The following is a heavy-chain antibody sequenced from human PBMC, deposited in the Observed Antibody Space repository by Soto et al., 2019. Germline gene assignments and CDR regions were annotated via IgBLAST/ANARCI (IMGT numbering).Heavy chain of an antibody. CDR3: AKDVPPVSYYDSSGYRSHAFDI. CDR2: ISGSGGST. Sequence: EVQLLESGGGLVQPGGSLRLSCAASGFTFSSYAMSWVRQAPGKGLEWVSAISGSGGSTYYADSVKGRFTISRDNSKNTLYLQMNSLRAEDTAVYYCAKDVPPVSYYDSSGYRSHAFDIWGQGTMVTVSS. J-gene: IGHJ3*02. D-gene: IGHD3-22*01. CDR1: GFTFSSYA. V-gene: IGHV3-23*01.